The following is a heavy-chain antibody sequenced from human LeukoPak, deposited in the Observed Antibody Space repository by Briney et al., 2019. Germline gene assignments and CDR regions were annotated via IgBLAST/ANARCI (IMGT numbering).Heavy chain of an antibody. Sequence: GGSLRLSCAASGFTFSSYGMHWVRQAPGKGLEWVAVISYDGSNKYYADSVKGRFTISRDNSKNTLYLQMNSLRAEDTAVYYCAKDFLQWLGPGYYYYYGMDVWGQGTTVTVSS. D-gene: IGHD6-19*01. CDR1: GFTFSSYG. J-gene: IGHJ6*02. CDR3: AKDFLQWLGPGYYYYYGMDV. CDR2: ISYDGSNK. V-gene: IGHV3-30*18.